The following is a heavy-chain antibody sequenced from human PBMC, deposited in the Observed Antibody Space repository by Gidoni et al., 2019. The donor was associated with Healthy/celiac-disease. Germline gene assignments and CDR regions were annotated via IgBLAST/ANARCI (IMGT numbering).Heavy chain of an antibody. CDR1: GASISSGSYY. CDR3: ARAGGYCSGGSCLNWFDP. Sequence: QVQLQESGPGLVKPSQTLSLTCTVPGASISSGSYYWSWIRQPAGKGLEWIGRIYTSGSTNYNPSLKSRVTISVDTSKNQFSLKLSSVTAADTAVYYCARAGGYCSGGSCLNWFDPWGQGTLVTVSS. D-gene: IGHD2-15*01. J-gene: IGHJ5*02. CDR2: IYTSGST. V-gene: IGHV4-61*02.